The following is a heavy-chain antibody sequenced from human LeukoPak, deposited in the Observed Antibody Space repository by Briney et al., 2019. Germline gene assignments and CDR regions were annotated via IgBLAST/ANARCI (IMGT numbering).Heavy chain of an antibody. CDR3: TTAPYYYDSSGSNY. D-gene: IGHD3-22*01. CDR2: VRSKTDGGTT. V-gene: IGHV3-15*01. J-gene: IGHJ4*02. Sequence: PGGSLRHSCAASGFTFTNAWMTWVRQVPGKGLEWVGRVRSKTDGGTTDYAAPVKGRFTISRDDSKNTLYLQMNSLKIEDTAIYYCTTAPYYYDSSGSNYWGQGTLVTVSS. CDR1: GFTFTNAW.